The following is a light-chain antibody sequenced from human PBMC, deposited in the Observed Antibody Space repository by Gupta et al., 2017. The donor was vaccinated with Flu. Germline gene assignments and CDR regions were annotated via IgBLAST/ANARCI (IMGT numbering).Light chain of an antibody. V-gene: IGLV2-14*03. J-gene: IGLJ3*02. Sequence: QSALTQPASVSGSPGQSITISCTGTSSDVGNYDYVAWYQQHPGKAPKLLMYGVTNRPSGVSNRFSGSKSGNTASLTISGLQAEDEADYYCSSYTSRSTWVFGGGTKLTVL. CDR3: SSYTSRSTWV. CDR1: SSDVGNYDY. CDR2: GVT.